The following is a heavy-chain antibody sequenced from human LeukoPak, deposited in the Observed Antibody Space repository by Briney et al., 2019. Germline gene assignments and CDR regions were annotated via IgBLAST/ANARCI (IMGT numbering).Heavy chain of an antibody. CDR1: GYSFTSYW. CDR2: IYPGDSDT. V-gene: IGHV5-51*01. D-gene: IGHD3-22*01. Sequence: GESLKISCKGSGYSFTSYWIGWVRPMPGKGMEWMGIIYPGDSDTRYSPSFQGQVTISADKSISTAYLQWSSLKASDTAMYYCARHTYYYDSSGYPVAFDIWGQGTMVTVSS. J-gene: IGHJ3*02. CDR3: ARHTYYYDSSGYPVAFDI.